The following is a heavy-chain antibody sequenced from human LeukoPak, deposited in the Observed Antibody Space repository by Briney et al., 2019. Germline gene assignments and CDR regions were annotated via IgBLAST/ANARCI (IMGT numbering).Heavy chain of an antibody. J-gene: IGHJ5*02. CDR1: GGTFSSYA. CDR2: IIPIFGTA. CDR3: ARDSGYYGSGSKGPYNWFDP. Sequence: SVKVSCKASGGTFSSYAISWVRQAPGQGLEWMGGIIPIFGTANYAQKFQGRVTITADESTSTAYMELSSLRSEDTAVYYCARDSGYYGSGSKGPYNWFDPWGQGTPVTVSS. V-gene: IGHV1-69*13. D-gene: IGHD3-10*01.